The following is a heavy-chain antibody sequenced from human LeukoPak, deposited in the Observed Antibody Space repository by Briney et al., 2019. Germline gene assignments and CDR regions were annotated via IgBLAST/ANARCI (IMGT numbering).Heavy chain of an antibody. J-gene: IGHJ4*02. V-gene: IGHV4-39*07. CDR1: GGSISSGGYY. CDR3: ARAPAPDTAMASFDY. Sequence: SETLSLTCTVSGGSISSGGYYWGWIRQPPGKGLEWIGSIYYSGSTYYDPSLKSRVTISVDTSKNQFSLKLSSVTAADTAVYYCARAPAPDTAMASFDYWGQGTLVTVSS. CDR2: IYYSGST. D-gene: IGHD5-18*01.